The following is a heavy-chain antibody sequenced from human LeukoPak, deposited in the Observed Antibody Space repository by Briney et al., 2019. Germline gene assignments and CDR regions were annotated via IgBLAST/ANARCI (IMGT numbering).Heavy chain of an antibody. J-gene: IGHJ4*02. CDR2: IYSGGST. V-gene: IGHV3-53*01. CDR1: GFTVSSNY. CDR3: AKDYRIAGADYFDY. D-gene: IGHD1-26*01. Sequence: SGGSLRLSCAASGFTVSSNYMSWVRQAPGKGLEWVSVIYSGGSTYYADSVKGRFTISRDNSKNTLYLQMNSLRAEDTAVYYCAKDYRIAGADYFDYWGQGTLVTVSS.